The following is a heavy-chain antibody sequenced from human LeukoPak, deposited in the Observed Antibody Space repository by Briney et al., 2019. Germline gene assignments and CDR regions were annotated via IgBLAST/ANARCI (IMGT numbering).Heavy chain of an antibody. CDR3: ARGKAGYSYGSYFDY. V-gene: IGHV4-39*01. Sequence: PRETLSLTCTVSGGSIISSSYYWGWLRQPPGKGLEWIGRIYYSGSTYYNPSLKSRVTISVDTSKNQFSLKLSSVTAADTAVYYCARGKAGYSYGSYFDYWGQGTLVTAS. CDR1: GGSIISSSYY. D-gene: IGHD5-18*01. J-gene: IGHJ4*02. CDR2: IYYSGST.